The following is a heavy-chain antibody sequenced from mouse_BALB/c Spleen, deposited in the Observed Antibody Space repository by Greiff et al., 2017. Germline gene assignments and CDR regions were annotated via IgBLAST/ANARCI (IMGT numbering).Heavy chain of an antibody. D-gene: IGHD1-1*01. Sequence: EVHLVESGGGLVKPGGSLKLSCAASGFTFSSYAMSWVRQSPEKRLEWVAEISSGGSYTYYPDTVTGRFTISRDNAKNTLYLEMSSLRSEDTAMYYCARAYYGSSYYYSMDDWGEGTSVTVSS. J-gene: IGHJ4*01. CDR1: GFTFSSYA. CDR2: ISSGGSYT. CDR3: ARAYYGSSYYYSMDD. V-gene: IGHV5-9-4*01.